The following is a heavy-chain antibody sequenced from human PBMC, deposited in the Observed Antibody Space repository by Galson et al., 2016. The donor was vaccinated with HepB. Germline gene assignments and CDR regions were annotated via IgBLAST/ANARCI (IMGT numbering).Heavy chain of an antibody. CDR1: GGTISSGNW. J-gene: IGHJ4*02. Sequence: TLSLTCAVSGGTISSGNWWSWVRQTPGNGLEWIGTFYYSGRTYYKPSLKSRVTISVDASKNQFSLKMTSVTAADTAVYYCARGMTTVTTDYWGQGTLVTVSS. CDR2: FYYSGRT. D-gene: IGHD4-17*01. V-gene: IGHV4-4*02. CDR3: ARGMTTVTTDY.